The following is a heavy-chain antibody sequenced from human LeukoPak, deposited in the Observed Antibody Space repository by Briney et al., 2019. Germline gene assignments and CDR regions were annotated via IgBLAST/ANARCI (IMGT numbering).Heavy chain of an antibody. CDR3: ARDRGYYDSSGYYYVFNWFDP. D-gene: IGHD3-22*01. V-gene: IGHV3-23*01. CDR2: ISGSGGST. CDR1: GFTFSSYA. J-gene: IGHJ5*02. Sequence: PGGSLRLSCAASGFTFSSYAMSWVRQAPGKGLEWVSTISGSGGSTYYADSVKGRFTISRDNSKNSLYLQMNSLRAEDTAVYYCARDRGYYDSSGYYYVFNWFDPWGQGTLVTVSS.